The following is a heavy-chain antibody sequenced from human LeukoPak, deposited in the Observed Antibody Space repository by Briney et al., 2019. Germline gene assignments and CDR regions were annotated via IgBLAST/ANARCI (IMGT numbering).Heavy chain of an antibody. CDR1: GFTFSSYG. D-gene: IGHD3-9*01. J-gene: IGHJ6*04. Sequence: GGSLRLSCAASGFTFSSYGMHWVRQAPGKGLEWVSSISSSSSYIYYADSVKGRFTISRDNAKNSLYLQMNSLRAEDTAVYYCALSSYYDILTGYYPFYYGMDVWGKGTTVTVSS. CDR2: ISSSSSYI. V-gene: IGHV3-21*01. CDR3: ALSSYYDILTGYYPFYYGMDV.